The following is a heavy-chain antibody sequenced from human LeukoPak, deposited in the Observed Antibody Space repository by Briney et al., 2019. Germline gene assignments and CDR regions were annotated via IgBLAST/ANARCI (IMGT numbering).Heavy chain of an antibody. CDR2: ISGGGGST. CDR3: AKSRGVVPAAIIDS. J-gene: IGHJ4*02. CDR1: GFTFSSYA. V-gene: IGHV3-23*01. Sequence: GGSLRLSCAASGFTFSSYAMSRVRQAPGKGLEWVSAISGGGGSTYYADSVKGRFTISRDNSKSTLYLQMNSLRAEDTAVYYCAKSRGVVPAAIIDSWGQGTLVTVSS. D-gene: IGHD2-2*01.